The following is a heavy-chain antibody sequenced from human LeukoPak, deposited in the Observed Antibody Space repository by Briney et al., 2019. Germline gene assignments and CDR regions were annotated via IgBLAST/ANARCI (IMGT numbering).Heavy chain of an antibody. CDR3: VTTRTAWGQGDY. Sequence: GGSLRLSCAASGFTFSTYWMSWVRQAPGKGLEWVANIKQDGSDKYYVDSVKGRFIISRDNAKNSLYLQMNSLSAEDTAVYYCVTTRTAWGQGDYWGQGTLVTVSS. CDR1: GFTFSTYW. V-gene: IGHV3-7*05. J-gene: IGHJ4*02. CDR2: IKQDGSDK. D-gene: IGHD1-1*01.